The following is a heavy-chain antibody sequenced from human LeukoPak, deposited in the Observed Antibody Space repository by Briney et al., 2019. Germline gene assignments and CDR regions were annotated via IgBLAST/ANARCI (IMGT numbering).Heavy chain of an antibody. D-gene: IGHD2-15*01. CDR2: MNPKSGNT. Sequence: ASVKVSCKASGYTFTRYDINWVRQATGQGLEWMGWMNPKSGNTGHAQKFQGRVTITRDTSISTVYMELSSLRSEDTAVYYCATERVPIVVVAATHVYFQHWGQGTLVTVSS. J-gene: IGHJ1*01. CDR3: ATERVPIVVVAATHVYFQH. CDR1: GYTFTRYD. V-gene: IGHV1-8*03.